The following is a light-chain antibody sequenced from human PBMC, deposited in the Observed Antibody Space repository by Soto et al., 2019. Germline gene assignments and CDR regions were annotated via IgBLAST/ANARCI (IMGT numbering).Light chain of an antibody. CDR2: AIN. J-gene: IGKJ1*01. V-gene: IGKV3-15*01. CDR3: KQYNKWPWT. Sequence: EILMTQSPATLSVSPGERATLSCRASQSVSGDLAWYQQKPGHTHRLXIYAINTRATGTQATFSGSGSGTEFTLTIRSLQSEHSAVYYCKQYNKWPWTFGQGTKVDIK. CDR1: QSVSGD.